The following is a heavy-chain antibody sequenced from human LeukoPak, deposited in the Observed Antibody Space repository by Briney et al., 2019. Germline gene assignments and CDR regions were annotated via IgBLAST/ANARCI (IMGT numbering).Heavy chain of an antibody. Sequence: GSLRLSCAASGFTFSSYAMSWVRQPPGKGLEWIGEINQSGSTRYNPSLKSRVAILVDTSKNQFSLKLNSVTAADTAVYYCARASSEPVISGYMDVWGRGTTVTVSS. CDR3: ARASSEPVISGYMDV. J-gene: IGHJ6*03. CDR1: GFTFSSYA. D-gene: IGHD1-14*01. CDR2: INQSGST. V-gene: IGHV4-34*01.